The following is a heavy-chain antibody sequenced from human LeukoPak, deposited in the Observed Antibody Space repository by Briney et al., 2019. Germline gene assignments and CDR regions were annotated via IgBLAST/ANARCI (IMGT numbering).Heavy chain of an antibody. J-gene: IGHJ6*03. CDR2: INPSGGST. D-gene: IGHD1-26*01. V-gene: IGHV1-46*01. Sequence: ASVKVSCKASGYTFTSYYMHWVRQAPGQGLEWMGIINPSGGSTSYAQKFQGRVTMTRDTSISTAYMELSRLRSDDTAVYYCASGSYYDYYYYYYMDVWGKGTTVTVSS. CDR1: GYTFTSYY. CDR3: ASGSYYDYYYYYYMDV.